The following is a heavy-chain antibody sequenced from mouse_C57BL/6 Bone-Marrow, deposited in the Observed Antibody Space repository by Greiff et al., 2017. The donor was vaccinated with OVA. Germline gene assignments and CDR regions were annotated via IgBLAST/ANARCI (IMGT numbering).Heavy chain of an antibody. D-gene: IGHD2-3*01. Sequence: EVKLVESGGGLVKPGGSLKLSCAASGFTFSSYAMSWVRQTPEKRLEWVATISDGGSYTYYPDNVKGRFTISRDNAKNNLYLQMSHLKSEDTAMYYCARDGYLFAYWGQGTLGTVSA. CDR1: GFTFSSYA. V-gene: IGHV5-4*01. CDR3: ARDGYLFAY. CDR2: ISDGGSYT. J-gene: IGHJ3*01.